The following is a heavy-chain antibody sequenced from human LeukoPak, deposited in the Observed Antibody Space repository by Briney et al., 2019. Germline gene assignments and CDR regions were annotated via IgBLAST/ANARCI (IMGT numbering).Heavy chain of an antibody. CDR1: GGSFSGYY. J-gene: IGHJ4*02. V-gene: IGHV4-34*01. CDR2: INHSGST. CDR3: AIEYYDYVWGSYPLFDY. D-gene: IGHD3-16*02. Sequence: PSETLSLTCAVYGGSFSGYYWSWIRQPPGKGLEWIGEINHSGSTNYNPSLKSQVTISVDTSKNQFSLKLSSVTAADTAVYYCAIEYYDYVWGSYPLFDYWGQGTLVTVSS.